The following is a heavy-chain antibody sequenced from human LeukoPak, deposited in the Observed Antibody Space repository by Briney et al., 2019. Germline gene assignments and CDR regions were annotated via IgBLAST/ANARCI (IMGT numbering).Heavy chain of an antibody. CDR2: ISSSSSYI. V-gene: IGHV3-21*01. Sequence: GGSLRLSCAASGFTVSSNYMSWVRQAPGKGLEWVSSISSSSSYIYYADPVKGRFTISRDNAKNSLYLQMNSLRAEDTAVYYCARVGTDAFDIWGQGTMVTVSS. CDR3: ARVGTDAFDI. CDR1: GFTVSSNY. J-gene: IGHJ3*02.